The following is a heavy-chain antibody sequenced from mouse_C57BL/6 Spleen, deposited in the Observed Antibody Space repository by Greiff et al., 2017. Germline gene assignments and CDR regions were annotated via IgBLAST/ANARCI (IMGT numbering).Heavy chain of an antibody. V-gene: IGHV1-53*01. Sequence: QVQLQQSGTELVKPGASVKLSCKASGYTFTSYWMHWVKQRPGQGLEWIGNINPSNGGTNYNEKFKSKATLTVDKSSSTAYMQLSSLTSEDSAVYYCARSRAYYSNYDYFDYWGQGTTLTVSS. CDR1: GYTFTSYW. CDR3: ARSRAYYSNYDYFDY. J-gene: IGHJ2*01. CDR2: INPSNGGT. D-gene: IGHD2-5*01.